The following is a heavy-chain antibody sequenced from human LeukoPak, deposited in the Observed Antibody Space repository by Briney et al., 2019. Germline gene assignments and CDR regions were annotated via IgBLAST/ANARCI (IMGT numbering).Heavy chain of an antibody. CDR3: ARWGARGVVVPAAPDY. Sequence: SETLSLTCTVSGGSISSGGYYWTWIRQHPGKGLEWIAYIYYSGNTYYNPSLKSRVTISLDTSKNEFSLKLTSVTAADTAVYYCARWGARGVVVPAAPDYWGQGTLVTVTS. CDR2: IYYSGNT. D-gene: IGHD2-2*01. CDR1: GGSISSGGYY. J-gene: IGHJ4*02. V-gene: IGHV4-31*03.